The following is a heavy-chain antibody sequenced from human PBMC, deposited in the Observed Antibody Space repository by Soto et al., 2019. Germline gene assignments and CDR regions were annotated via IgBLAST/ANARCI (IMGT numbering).Heavy chain of an antibody. V-gene: IGHV1-69*13. CDR2: IIPTFRTK. CDR3: VRGILGYSYASYYYALDV. Sequence: VASVKVSCKASGGTFSNYDISWVRQAPGQGLEWMGGIIPTFRTKKYAEKFQGRVTITADESTSTAYMEVSSLRSDDTAVYFCVRGILGYSYASYYYALDVWGQGTTVTVSS. D-gene: IGHD5-18*01. J-gene: IGHJ6*02. CDR1: GGTFSNYD.